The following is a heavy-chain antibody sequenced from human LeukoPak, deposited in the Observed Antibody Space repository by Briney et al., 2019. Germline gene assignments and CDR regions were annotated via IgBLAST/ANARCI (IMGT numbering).Heavy chain of an antibody. V-gene: IGHV3-30-3*01. CDR2: ISYDGSNK. J-gene: IGHJ4*02. CDR3: ARGSSSGSVDMDY. CDR1: GFTFSSYA. D-gene: IGHD6-19*01. Sequence: GGSLRLSCAASGFTFSSYAMHWVRQAPGKGLEWVAVISYDGSNKYYADSVKGRFTISRDNSKNTLYLQMNSLRAEDTAVYYCARGSSSGSVDMDYWGQGTLVTVSS.